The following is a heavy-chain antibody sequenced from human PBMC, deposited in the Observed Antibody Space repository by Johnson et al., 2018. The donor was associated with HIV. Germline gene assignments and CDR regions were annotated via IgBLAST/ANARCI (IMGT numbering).Heavy chain of an antibody. D-gene: IGHD1-1*01. CDR3: ARDTKVPRYNWNDAGFDM. Sequence: QVQLVESGGGVVQPGKSLRLSCVASEFNFNTYTMHWVRQAPGKGLEWMAVISFAGSKKYYADSMKGRFSISSDDSKTTLYLQMNSLRAEDTAVYYCARDTKVPRYNWNDAGFDMWGQGTMVTVSS. CDR2: ISFAGSKK. V-gene: IGHV3-30*04. CDR1: EFNFNTYT. J-gene: IGHJ3*02.